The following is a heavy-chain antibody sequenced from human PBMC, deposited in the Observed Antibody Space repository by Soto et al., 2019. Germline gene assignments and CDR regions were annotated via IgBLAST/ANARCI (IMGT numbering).Heavy chain of an antibody. J-gene: IGHJ4*02. Sequence: PPETLSLTCTVSGGSISSYYWSWIRQPPGKGLEWIGYIYYSGTTYYNPSLKSRVTMSVDTSKNQFSLKLTSVTAADTAVYYCARDKITGLFDYWGQGTLVTVSS. CDR3: ARDKITGLFDY. D-gene: IGHD2-8*02. V-gene: IGHV4-59*04. CDR2: IYYSGTT. CDR1: GGSISSYY.